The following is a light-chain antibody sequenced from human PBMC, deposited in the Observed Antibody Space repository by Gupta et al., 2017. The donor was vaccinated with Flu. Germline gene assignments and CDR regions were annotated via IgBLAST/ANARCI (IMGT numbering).Light chain of an antibody. V-gene: IGKV1-39*01. Sequence: DILMTQSPSSLSASVGDRITITCRASQNIARSLNWYQQKPGKAPKLLISSTSNLQYGVPSRFSGSGSRTDCTCTISSLQPEDFATYYCQQSNRRPPHFGQGTKVESK. CDR1: QNIARS. CDR2: STS. CDR3: QQSNRRPPH. J-gene: IGKJ2*01.